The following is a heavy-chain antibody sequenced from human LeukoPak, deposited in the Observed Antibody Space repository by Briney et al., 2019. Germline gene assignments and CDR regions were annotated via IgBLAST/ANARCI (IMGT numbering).Heavy chain of an antibody. CDR3: ARLGYSGYDLPTADY. CDR1: GFTFSSYA. Sequence: GGSLRLSCAASGFTFSSYAMSWVRQAPGKGLEWVSAISGSGDSTYYGDSVKGRFTISRDNSKNTLYLQMNSLRAEDTAVYYCARLGYSGYDLPTADYWGQGTLVAVSS. D-gene: IGHD5-12*01. V-gene: IGHV3-23*01. J-gene: IGHJ4*02. CDR2: ISGSGDST.